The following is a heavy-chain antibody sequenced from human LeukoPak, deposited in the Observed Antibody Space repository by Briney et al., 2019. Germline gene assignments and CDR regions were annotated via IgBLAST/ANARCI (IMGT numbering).Heavy chain of an antibody. CDR1: VGSISSYS. D-gene: IGHD1-14*01. Sequence: PSETLSLTCSVSVGSISSYSWNWIRQPAGKGLEWIGRLYTSGTTNYNPSLKSRVTMSIDTSKNQVSLKMRSVTAADTAVYYCARTVLTLDWYFELWGRGTLVSVSS. V-gene: IGHV4-4*07. CDR3: ARTVLTLDWYFEL. J-gene: IGHJ2*01. CDR2: LYTSGTT.